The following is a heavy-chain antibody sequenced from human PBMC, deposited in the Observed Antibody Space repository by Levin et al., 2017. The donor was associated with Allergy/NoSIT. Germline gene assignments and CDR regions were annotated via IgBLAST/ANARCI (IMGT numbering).Heavy chain of an antibody. J-gene: IGHJ6*02. Sequence: GGSLRLSCVTSGFSFDDYAMHWVRQVPGKGLEWVSGITWNSGNIGYADSVKGRFTISRDNAKKSLYLQMNSLRAEDTAFYYCVVWGQGTTVTVSS. V-gene: IGHV3-9*01. CDR1: GFSFDDYA. CDR2: ITWNSGNI. CDR3: VV.